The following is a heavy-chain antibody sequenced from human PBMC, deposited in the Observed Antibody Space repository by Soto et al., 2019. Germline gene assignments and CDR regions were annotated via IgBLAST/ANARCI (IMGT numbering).Heavy chain of an antibody. J-gene: IGHJ4*02. CDR3: ARDGRNYVDY. CDR1: GGTFSSYA. CDR2: IIPIFGTA. V-gene: IGHV1-69*01. Sequence: QVQLVQSGAEVKKPGSSVKVSCKASGGTFSSYAISWVRQAPGQGLEWMGGIIPIFGTANYAPKFQGRVTISADESTSTAYMELSRLRIEDTAVYYRARDGRNYVDYWGPGTLVTVSS.